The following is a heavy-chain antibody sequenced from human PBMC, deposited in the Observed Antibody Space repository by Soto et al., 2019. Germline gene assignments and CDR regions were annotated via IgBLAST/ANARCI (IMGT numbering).Heavy chain of an antibody. CDR3: ARRTAGGVGDYDYVWGSQTTNWFDP. CDR1: GYSFTSYG. J-gene: IGHJ5*02. V-gene: IGHV5-51*01. D-gene: IGHD3-16*01. CDR2: IYPGDSDT. Sequence: GESLKISCKGSGYSFTSYGIGWVRQMPGKGLEWMGIIYPGDSDTRYSPSFQGQVTISADKSISAAYLQWSSLKASDTAMYYCARRTAGGVGDYDYVWGSQTTNWFDPWGQGTLVTVSS.